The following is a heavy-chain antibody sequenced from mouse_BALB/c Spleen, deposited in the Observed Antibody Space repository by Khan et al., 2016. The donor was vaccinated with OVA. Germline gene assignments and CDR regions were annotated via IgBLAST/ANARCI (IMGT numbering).Heavy chain of an antibody. CDR3: AGMARK. J-gene: IGHJ2*01. V-gene: IGHV14-3*02. CDR2: IYPPNGNT. CDR1: GLNIKDTD. Sequence: VQLKESGPELVKSWATVKFSCTASGLNIKDTDMHWLQQSPEQGLEWIGMIYPPNGNTKYYPHFQGKAIITADTSSNTSYLQPSSLKSEDTAVYYCAGMARKWGQGTTLTVSS.